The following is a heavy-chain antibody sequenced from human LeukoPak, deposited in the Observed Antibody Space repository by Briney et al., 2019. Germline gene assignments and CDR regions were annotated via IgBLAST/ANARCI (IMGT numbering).Heavy chain of an antibody. J-gene: IGHJ4*02. D-gene: IGHD5-18*01. CDR2: ISGSGGST. V-gene: IGHV3-23*01. CDR3: AKPPYSYGYLDYFDY. Sequence: PGGSLRLSCAASGFTFSSYAMSWVRQAPGKGLEWVSAISGSGGSTYYADSVKGRFTISRDNSKNTLYLQMNSLRAEDTAVYYCAKPPYSYGYLDYFDYWGQGTLVTVSS. CDR1: GFTFSSYA.